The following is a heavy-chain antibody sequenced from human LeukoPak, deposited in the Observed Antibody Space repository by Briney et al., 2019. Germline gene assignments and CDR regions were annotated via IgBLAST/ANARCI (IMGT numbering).Heavy chain of an antibody. CDR2: ISSSSSTI. Sequence: PGGSLRLSCAASGFTFSDYYMSWIRQAPGKGLEWVSYISSSSSTIYYADSVKGRFTISRDNAKNSLYLQMNSLRAEDTAVYYCASLVVVPAAITYYYGMDVWGQGTTVTVSS. J-gene: IGHJ6*02. D-gene: IGHD2-2*01. V-gene: IGHV3-11*04. CDR1: GFTFSDYY. CDR3: ASLVVVPAAITYYYGMDV.